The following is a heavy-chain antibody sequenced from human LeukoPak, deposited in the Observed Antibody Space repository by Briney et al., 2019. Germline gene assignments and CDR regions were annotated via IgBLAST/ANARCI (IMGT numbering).Heavy chain of an antibody. CDR1: GGTFSSYA. CDR3: ARERKTYYYDSSGYYSSRRVDY. Sequence: SVKVSCKASGGTFSSYAISWVRQAPGQGLEWMGRIIPIFGTANYAQKFQGRVTMTRNTSISTAYMELSSLRSEDTAVYYCARERKTYYYDSSGYYSSRRVDYWGQGTLVTVSS. J-gene: IGHJ4*02. V-gene: IGHV1-69*05. CDR2: IIPIFGTA. D-gene: IGHD3-22*01.